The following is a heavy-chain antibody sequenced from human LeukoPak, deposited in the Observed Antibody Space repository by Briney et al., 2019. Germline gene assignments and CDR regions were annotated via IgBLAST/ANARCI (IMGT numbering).Heavy chain of an antibody. CDR3: ARPRRQWLLLDAFDL. D-gene: IGHD6-19*01. Sequence: PGGSLRLSCAASGFRFSSYWMNWVRQAPGKGLEWVAYIKEDGSEKYYLSSVRGRSTISRDNAKNSLYLQMSGLRVEDTAVYFCARPRRQWLLLDAFDLWGQGTMVTVSS. J-gene: IGHJ3*01. CDR1: GFRFSSYW. CDR2: IKEDGSEK. V-gene: IGHV3-7*01.